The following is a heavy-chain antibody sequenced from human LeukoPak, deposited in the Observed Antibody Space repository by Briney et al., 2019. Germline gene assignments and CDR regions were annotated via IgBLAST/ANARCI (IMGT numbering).Heavy chain of an antibody. D-gene: IGHD1-26*01. CDR3: AKDMRWELRYFDY. Sequence: GGSLRLSCAASGFTFSSYAMSWVRQAPGKGLEWVSAISGSGGSTHYADSVKGRFTISRDNSKNTLYLQMNSLRAEDTAVYYCAKDMRWELRYFDYWGQGTLVTVSS. J-gene: IGHJ4*02. V-gene: IGHV3-23*01. CDR2: ISGSGGST. CDR1: GFTFSSYA.